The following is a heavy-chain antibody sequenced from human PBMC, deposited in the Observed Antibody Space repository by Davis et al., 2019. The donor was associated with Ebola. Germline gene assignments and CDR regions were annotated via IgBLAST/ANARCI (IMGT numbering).Heavy chain of an antibody. CDR1: GFTFSSYA. CDR2: ISSNGGST. V-gene: IGHV3-64D*06. Sequence: GESLKISCSASGFTFSSYAMHWVRQAPGKGLEYVSAISSNGGSTYYADSVKGRFTISRDNSKNTLYLQMSSLRAEDTAVYYCVKDWGGDYFSILDYWGQGTLVTVSS. J-gene: IGHJ4*02. CDR3: VKDWGGDYFSILDY. D-gene: IGHD4-17*01.